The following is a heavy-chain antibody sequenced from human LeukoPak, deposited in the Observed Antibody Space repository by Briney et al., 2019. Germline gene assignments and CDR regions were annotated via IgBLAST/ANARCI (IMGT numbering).Heavy chain of an antibody. V-gene: IGHV3-33*01. J-gene: IGHJ3*02. CDR2: IWYDGSNK. D-gene: IGHD3-9*01. CDR1: GFTFSSYG. Sequence: GRSLRLSCAASGFTFSSYGIHWVRQAPGKGLEWVAVIWYDGSNKYYADSVKGRFTISRDNSKNTLYLQMNSLRAEDTAVYYCARASVLRYFDWLLFDAFDIWGQGTMVTVSS. CDR3: ARASVLRYFDWLLFDAFDI.